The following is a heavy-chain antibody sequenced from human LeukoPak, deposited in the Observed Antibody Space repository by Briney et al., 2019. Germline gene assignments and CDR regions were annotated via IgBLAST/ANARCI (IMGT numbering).Heavy chain of an antibody. J-gene: IGHJ4*02. CDR2: INPSGGST. Sequence: ASVKVSCKASGYTFTSYYMHWVRQAPGQGLEWMGIINPSGGSTTYAQKFQGRVTMTRDTSTSTVYMDLSSLRSEETAVYYCARDDYGDYGNFDYWGQGTLVTVSS. CDR1: GYTFTSYY. V-gene: IGHV1-46*01. D-gene: IGHD4-17*01. CDR3: ARDDYGDYGNFDY.